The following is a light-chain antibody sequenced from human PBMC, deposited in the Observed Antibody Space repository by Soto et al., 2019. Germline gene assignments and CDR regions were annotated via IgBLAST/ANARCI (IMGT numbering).Light chain of an antibody. CDR1: SSDVGSYNL. V-gene: IGLV2-23*01. J-gene: IGLJ1*01. CDR2: EGS. Sequence: QSALTQPPSVSGSPGQSITISCTGTSSDVGSYNLVSWYQQHPGKAPKLMIYEGSKRPSGVSNRFSGSKSGNTASLTISGLQAEDEADYYCCSYAGSNYVFGTGTKLTVL. CDR3: CSYAGSNYV.